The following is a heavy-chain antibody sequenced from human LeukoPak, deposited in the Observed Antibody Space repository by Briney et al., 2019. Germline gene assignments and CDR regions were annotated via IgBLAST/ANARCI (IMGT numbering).Heavy chain of an antibody. CDR2: INPDSGGT. D-gene: IGHD3-9*01. Sequence: ASVKVSCKASGYTFTRYHLHWVRQAPGQGLEGMGWINPDSGGTRYAQKFQGRVTMIRDTSTGTAYMELCRLGSAETAVYFCGRHTITYLDLWGQGALVTVSS. CDR1: GYTFTRYH. V-gene: IGHV1-2*02. CDR3: GRHTITYLDL. J-gene: IGHJ4*02.